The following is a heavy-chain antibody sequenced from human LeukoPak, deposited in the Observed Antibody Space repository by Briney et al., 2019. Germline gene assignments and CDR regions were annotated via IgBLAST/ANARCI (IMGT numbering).Heavy chain of an antibody. CDR3: ARGATYYDFWSGYSPLYYYYMDV. D-gene: IGHD3-3*01. J-gene: IGHJ6*03. CDR1: GGSISSYY. V-gene: IGHV4-59*01. CDR2: IYYSGST. Sequence: SETLSLTCTVSGGSISSYYWSWIRQPPGKGLEWIGYIYYSGSTNYNPSLKSRVTISVDTSKNQFSLKLSSVTAADTAVYYCARGATYYDFWSGYSPLYYYYMDVWGKGTTVTVSS.